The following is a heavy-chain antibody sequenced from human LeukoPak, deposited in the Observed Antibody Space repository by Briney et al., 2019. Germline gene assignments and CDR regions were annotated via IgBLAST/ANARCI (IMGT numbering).Heavy chain of an antibody. Sequence: TGGSLRLSCAASGFTFSNAWMSWVRQAPGKGLEWVGRIKSETDGGTTDYAAPVKGRFTISRDDSKNTLYLQMNSLKTEDTAVYYCTTVDGDYESLFLDYWGQGTLVTVSS. D-gene: IGHD4-17*01. CDR2: IKSETDGGTT. V-gene: IGHV3-15*01. CDR1: GFTFSNAW. J-gene: IGHJ4*02. CDR3: TTVDGDYESLFLDY.